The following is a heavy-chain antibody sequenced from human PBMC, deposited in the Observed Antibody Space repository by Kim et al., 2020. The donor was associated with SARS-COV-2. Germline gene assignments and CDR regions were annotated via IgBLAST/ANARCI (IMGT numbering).Heavy chain of an antibody. CDR1: GFTFSSYW. CDR2: IKQDGSEK. V-gene: IGHV3-7*01. D-gene: IGHD3-10*01. CDR3: ARDTEVLLWFGELSYYFDY. J-gene: IGHJ4*02. Sequence: GGSLRLSCAASGFTFSSYWMSWVRQAPGKGLEWVANIKQDGSEKYYVDSVKGRFTISRDNAKNSLYLQMNSLRAEDTAVYYCARDTEVLLWFGELSYYFDYWGQGTLVTVS.